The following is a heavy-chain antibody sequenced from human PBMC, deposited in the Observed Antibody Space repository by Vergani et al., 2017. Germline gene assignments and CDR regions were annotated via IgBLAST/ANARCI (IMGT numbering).Heavy chain of an antibody. V-gene: IGHV3-48*03. J-gene: IGHJ1*01. CDR2: ISSSGSTI. CDR1: GFTFSSYE. CDR3: ARAYYDILTGYPEYFQH. Sequence: EVQPVESRGGLVQPGGSLRLSCAASGFTFSSYEMNWVRQAPGKGLEWVSYISSSGSTIYYADSVKGRFTISSDNAKNSLYLQMNSLRAEDTAVYYCARAYYDILTGYPEYFQHWGQGTLVTVSS. D-gene: IGHD3-9*01.